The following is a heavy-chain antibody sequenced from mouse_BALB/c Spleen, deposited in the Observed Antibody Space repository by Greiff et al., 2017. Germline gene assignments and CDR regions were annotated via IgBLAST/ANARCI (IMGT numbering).Heavy chain of an antibody. J-gene: IGHJ4*01. CDR3: ARSLYYYGSSYAMDY. CDR2: ISYSGST. V-gene: IGHV3-2*02. D-gene: IGHD1-1*01. Sequence: EVQGVESGPGLVKPSQSLSLTCTVTGYSITSDYAWNWIRQFPGNKLEWMGYISYSGSTSYNPCLKSRISITRDTSKNQFFLQLNSVTTEDTATYYCARSLYYYGSSYAMDYWGQGTSVTVSS. CDR1: GYSITSDYA.